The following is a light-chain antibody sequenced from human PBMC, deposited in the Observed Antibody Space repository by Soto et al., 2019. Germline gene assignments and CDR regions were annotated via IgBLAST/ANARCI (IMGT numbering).Light chain of an antibody. CDR3: SSYKNNSTYV. V-gene: IGLV2-14*01. CDR2: KFI. CDR1: SRDVGGYNY. J-gene: IGLJ1*01. Sequence: SVLTQPASLSWAAGQSFTISCTGTSRDVGGYNYVSWYKQHPGKSPKPMINKFINRPYGASNLSSGSNSGNTASLTISGLQAEDESVYLRSSYKNNSTYVFGTGTKVTVL.